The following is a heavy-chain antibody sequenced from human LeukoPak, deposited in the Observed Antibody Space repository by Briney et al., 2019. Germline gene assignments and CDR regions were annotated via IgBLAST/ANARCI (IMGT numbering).Heavy chain of an antibody. Sequence: PGGSLRLSCATSGFTFSGYAMTWVRQAPGKGLEWVSAISGSGGSTYYADTVKGRFTISRDNSKNTLYLQMNSLRADDTAVYYCARESSSFLDYWGQGTLVTVSS. CDR3: ARESSSFLDY. CDR1: GFTFSGYA. V-gene: IGHV3-23*01. J-gene: IGHJ4*02. CDR2: ISGSGGST. D-gene: IGHD6-6*01.